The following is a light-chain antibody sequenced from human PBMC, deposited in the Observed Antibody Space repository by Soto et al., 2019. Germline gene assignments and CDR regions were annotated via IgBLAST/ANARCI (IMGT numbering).Light chain of an antibody. CDR2: EGS. Sequence: QSALTQPPSASGSPGQSVTISCTGNSNDVGHSSFISWYQQHPGKGPKLIIYEGSKRPSGVPARFSGSKSGNTASLSVSGLQDEDEADYFCNAQADNGKHVFGTGTKLTVL. CDR3: NAQADNGKHV. CDR1: SNDVGHSSF. J-gene: IGLJ1*01. V-gene: IGLV2-8*01.